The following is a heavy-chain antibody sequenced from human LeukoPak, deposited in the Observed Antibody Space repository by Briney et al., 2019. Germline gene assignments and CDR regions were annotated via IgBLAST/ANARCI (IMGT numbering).Heavy chain of an antibody. Sequence: GGSLRLSCAASGFTVSRNYMTWVRQAPGKGLEWVSVIYSSGTTYYADSVKGRFTISRDNAKNSLYLQMNSLRAGDTAVYYCASGERGFDYWGQGTLVTVSS. CDR3: ASGERGFDY. CDR2: IYSSGTT. V-gene: IGHV3-53*01. D-gene: IGHD7-27*01. CDR1: GFTVSRNY. J-gene: IGHJ4*02.